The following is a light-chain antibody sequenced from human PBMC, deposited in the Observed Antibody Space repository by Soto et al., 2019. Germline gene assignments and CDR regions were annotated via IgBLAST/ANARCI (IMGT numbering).Light chain of an antibody. J-gene: IGLJ1*01. CDR3: CSYAGSNNYV. CDR1: SSDVGGYKY. V-gene: IGLV2-8*01. Sequence: QSALTQPPSASGSPGQSVTISCTGTSSDVGGYKYVSWFQQHPGKAPKLMICEVSKRPSGVPDRFSGSRSGNTAFLTVSGLQAEDEADYYCCSYAGSNNYVFGTGTKVTVL. CDR2: EVS.